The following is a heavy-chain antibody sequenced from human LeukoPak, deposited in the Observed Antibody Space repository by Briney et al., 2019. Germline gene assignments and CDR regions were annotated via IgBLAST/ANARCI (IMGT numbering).Heavy chain of an antibody. J-gene: IGHJ4*02. CDR1: GGSISSYY. V-gene: IGHV4-59*01. D-gene: IGHD3-16*01. Sequence: SETLSLTCTVSGGSISSYYWSWIRQPPGKGLEWIGYIYYSGSTYNNPSLKRGVTISVDTSKNQFSLKLSSVTAADTAVYYCARGGADFGASYYFDYWGQGNLVTVSS. CDR3: ARGGADFGASYYFDY. CDR2: IYYSGST.